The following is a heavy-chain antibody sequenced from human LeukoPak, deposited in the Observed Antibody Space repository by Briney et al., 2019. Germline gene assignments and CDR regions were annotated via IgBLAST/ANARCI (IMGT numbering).Heavy chain of an antibody. Sequence: SETLSLTCTVSGGSISTNDYYWGWIRQPPGKGLEWIGSIYYSGSTYYNPSLKSRVTISVDTSKNQFSLKLSSMTAADTAVYYCARGNLWDYRRYYYYMDVWVKGTTVTVSS. CDR1: GGSISTNDYY. CDR3: ARGNLWDYRRYYYYMDV. V-gene: IGHV4-39*07. J-gene: IGHJ6*03. D-gene: IGHD4-11*01. CDR2: IYYSGST.